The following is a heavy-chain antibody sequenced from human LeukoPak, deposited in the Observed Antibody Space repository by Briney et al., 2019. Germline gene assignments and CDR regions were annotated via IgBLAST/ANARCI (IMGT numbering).Heavy chain of an antibody. CDR2: IDGPTFRT. CDR3: TTWVGAHFDF. D-gene: IGHD1-26*01. CDR1: GFTFSNYA. V-gene: IGHV3-23*01. Sequence: GESLRLSCAGSGFTFSNYAMHWVRQAPGKGLEWVSTIDGPTFRTHYADSVMGRFTISRDNSKNTLYLQMNSLRAGDTAVYFCTTWVGAHFDFWGQGTLVTVSS. J-gene: IGHJ4*02.